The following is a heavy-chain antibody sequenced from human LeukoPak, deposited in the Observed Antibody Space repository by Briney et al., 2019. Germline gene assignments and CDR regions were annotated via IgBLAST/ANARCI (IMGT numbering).Heavy chain of an antibody. CDR1: GGSFSGYY. CDR2: INHSGST. CDR3: ARDYSSSWYREGYYGMDV. Sequence: SETLSLTCAVYGGSFSGYYWSWIRQPPGKGLEWIGEINHSGSTNYNPSLKSRVTISVDTSKNQFSLKLSSVTAADTAVYYCARDYSSSWYREGYYGMDVWGQGTTVTVSS. V-gene: IGHV4-34*01. D-gene: IGHD6-13*01. J-gene: IGHJ6*02.